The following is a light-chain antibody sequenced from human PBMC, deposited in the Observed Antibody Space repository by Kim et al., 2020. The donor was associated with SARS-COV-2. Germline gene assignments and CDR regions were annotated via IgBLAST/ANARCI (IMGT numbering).Light chain of an antibody. V-gene: IGLV2-14*03. CDR2: DVS. J-gene: IGLJ2*01. Sequence: GQSITISCTGTSSDVGGYNYDSWYQQHPGKAPKLMIYDVSNRPSGVSNRFSGSKSGNTASLTISGLQAEDEADYYCSSYTSSSTVVFGGGTKVTVL. CDR1: SSDVGGYNY. CDR3: SSYTSSSTVV.